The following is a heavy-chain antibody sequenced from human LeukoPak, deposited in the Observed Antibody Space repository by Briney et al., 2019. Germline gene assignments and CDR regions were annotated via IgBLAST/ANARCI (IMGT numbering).Heavy chain of an antibody. Sequence: GGSLRLSCAASGFTFSSYAMSWVRQAPGKGLEWVSAISGSGGSTYYADSVKGRFTISRDNSKNTLYLQMNSLRAEDTAVYYCARDRGWELTTYYFDYWGQGTLVTVSS. D-gene: IGHD1-26*01. CDR3: ARDRGWELTTYYFDY. CDR1: GFTFSSYA. J-gene: IGHJ4*02. CDR2: ISGSGGST. V-gene: IGHV3-23*01.